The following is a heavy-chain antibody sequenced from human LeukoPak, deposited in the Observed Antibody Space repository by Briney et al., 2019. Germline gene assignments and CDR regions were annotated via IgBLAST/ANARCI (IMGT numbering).Heavy chain of an antibody. CDR2: ITGSGGST. Sequence: PGGSLRLSCAASGFTFSIYAMNWVRQAPGKGLEWVSSITGSGGSTYYADSVKGRFTISRDNSKNTLYLQMHSLKTEDTAVYYCTAAGVAWYYYYAMDVWGQGTTVTVSS. D-gene: IGHD6-13*01. J-gene: IGHJ6*02. CDR1: GFTFSIYA. V-gene: IGHV3-23*01. CDR3: TAAGVAWYYYYAMDV.